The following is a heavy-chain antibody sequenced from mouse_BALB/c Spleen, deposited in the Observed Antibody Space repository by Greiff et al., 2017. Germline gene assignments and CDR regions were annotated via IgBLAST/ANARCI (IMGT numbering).Heavy chain of an antibody. Sequence: EVQRVESGPALEKPGASVKISCKASGYSFTGYNMNWVKQSNGKSLEWIGNIDPYYGGTSYNQKFKGKATLTVDKSSSTAYMQLKSLTSEDSAVYYCARWGGGYDAYYAMDYWGQGTSVTVSS. CDR3: ARWGGGYDAYYAMDY. CDR2: IDPYYGGT. D-gene: IGHD2-2*01. J-gene: IGHJ4*01. V-gene: IGHV1-39*01. CDR1: GYSFTGYN.